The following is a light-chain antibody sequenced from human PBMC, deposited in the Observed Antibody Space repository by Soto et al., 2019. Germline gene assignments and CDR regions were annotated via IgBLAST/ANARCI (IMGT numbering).Light chain of an antibody. V-gene: IGLV1-51*01. CDR1: SSNIGNNP. Sequence: QSVLTQPPSVSAAPGQTVTISCSGSSSNIGNNPVSWYQQLPGTAPKLLISDNNKRPSGIPDRYSASKSGTSATLGITGLQTGDEADYYCGTWDSSLSTVVFGGGTQLTVL. J-gene: IGLJ2*01. CDR3: GTWDSSLSTVV. CDR2: DNN.